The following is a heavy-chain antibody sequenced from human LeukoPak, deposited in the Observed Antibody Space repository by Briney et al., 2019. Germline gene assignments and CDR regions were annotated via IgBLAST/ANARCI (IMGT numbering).Heavy chain of an antibody. D-gene: IGHD1-26*01. CDR3: ASGLMGATHIDF. V-gene: IGHV4-39*01. CDR2: IYCSGST. CDR1: GGSISSSTYY. J-gene: IGHJ4*02. Sequence: SETLSLTCTVSGGSISSSTYYWGWVRQPPGKGLECIGTIYCSGSTYYNPSLKSRVTISVDMSKNQFSLKLTSVTAVDTAVYYCASGLMGATHIDFWGQGTLVTVSS.